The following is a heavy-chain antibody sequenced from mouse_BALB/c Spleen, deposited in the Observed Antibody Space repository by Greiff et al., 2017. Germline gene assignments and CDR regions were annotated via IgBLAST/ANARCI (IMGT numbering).Heavy chain of an antibody. CDR1: GFTFSSYG. CDR3: ARGEYGNLFDY. J-gene: IGHJ2*01. Sequence: EVMLVESGGGLVQPGGSLKLSCAASGFTFSSYGMSWVRQTPDKRLELVATINSNGGSTYYPDSVKGRFTISRDNAKNTLYLQMSSLKSEDTAMYDCARGEYGNLFDYWGQGTTLTVSS. CDR2: INSNGGST. D-gene: IGHD2-10*02. V-gene: IGHV5-6-3*01.